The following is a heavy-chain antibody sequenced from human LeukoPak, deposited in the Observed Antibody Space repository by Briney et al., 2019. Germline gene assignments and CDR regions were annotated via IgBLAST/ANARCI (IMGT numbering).Heavy chain of an antibody. V-gene: IGHV3-30*04. CDR2: ISYDGSNK. CDR3: ARDRRDYDFWRGVFDY. CDR1: GFTFSSYA. J-gene: IGHJ4*02. Sequence: PGGSLRLSCAASGFTFSSYAMHWVRQAPGKGLEWVAVISYDGSNKYYADSVKGRFTISRDNSKNTLYLQMNSLRAEDTAVYYCARDRRDYDFWRGVFDYWGQGTLVTVSS. D-gene: IGHD3-3*01.